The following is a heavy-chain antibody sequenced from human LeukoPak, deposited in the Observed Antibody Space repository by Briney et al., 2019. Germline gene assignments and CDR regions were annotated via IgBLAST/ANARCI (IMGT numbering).Heavy chain of an antibody. CDR2: MKKDGSEE. CDR1: GFTLNSYL. V-gene: IGHV3-7*01. D-gene: IGHD1-14*01. J-gene: IGHJ3*01. Sequence: GGSLRLSWAASGFTLNSYLMSWVRQAPGRGLEWVANMKKDGSEENYLDSVKGRFTVSRDNAKNSLYLQMNSLRGEDTAVYYCARSNPNRNALDLWGQGTMVTISS. CDR3: ARSNPNRNALDL.